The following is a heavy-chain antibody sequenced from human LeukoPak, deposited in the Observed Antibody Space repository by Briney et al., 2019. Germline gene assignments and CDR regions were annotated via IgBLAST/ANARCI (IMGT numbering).Heavy chain of an antibody. Sequence: PGGSLRLSCAASGFTFSDYAMSWVRQAPGKGLEWVLAVSGSGRSTDYADCVKGRFTISIDTSKNTLYLQMNSPRAEDTAVYYCASGYSSGWYYFDYWGQGTLVTVSS. J-gene: IGHJ4*02. CDR2: VSGSGRST. CDR3: ASGYSSGWYYFDY. D-gene: IGHD6-19*01. CDR1: GFTFSDYA. V-gene: IGHV3-23*01.